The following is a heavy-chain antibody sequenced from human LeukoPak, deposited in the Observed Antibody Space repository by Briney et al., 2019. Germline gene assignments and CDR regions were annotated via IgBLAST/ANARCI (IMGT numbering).Heavy chain of an antibody. CDR1: GYTFTDYT. Sequence: ASVKVSCKASGYTFTDYTMHWLRQAPGQRLDWMGWINGGSGNTKYSPEFQGRVTFARDTSANTAYMELSSLRSEDTAMYYCAKEATVIVVARSYFDYWGPGTLVTVSS. V-gene: IGHV1-3*01. J-gene: IGHJ4*02. CDR2: INGGSGNT. D-gene: IGHD3-22*01. CDR3: AKEATVIVVARSYFDY.